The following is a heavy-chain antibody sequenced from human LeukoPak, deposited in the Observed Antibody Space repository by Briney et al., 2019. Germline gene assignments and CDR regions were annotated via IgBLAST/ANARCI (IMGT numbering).Heavy chain of an antibody. Sequence: PGGSLRLSCAASGFTFSSYAMSWVRQAPGKGLEWVSGISGSGGSTFYADSVKGRFTISRDNSKNTLYLQMNSLRAEGTAVYYCAKAGSGYYFPFDYWGQGTLVPVSS. J-gene: IGHJ4*02. CDR3: AKAGSGYYFPFDY. D-gene: IGHD3-22*01. CDR1: GFTFSSYA. CDR2: ISGSGGST. V-gene: IGHV3-23*01.